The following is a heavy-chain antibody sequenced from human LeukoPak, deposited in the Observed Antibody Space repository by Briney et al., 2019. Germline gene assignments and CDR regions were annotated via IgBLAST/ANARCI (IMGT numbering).Heavy chain of an antibody. D-gene: IGHD3-10*01. J-gene: IGHJ6*03. CDR2: IYNSGST. Sequence: SETLSLTCTVSGYSISSGYFWGWIRQTPGKGLEWIGSIYNSGSTYYNPSPKSRVTLSVDTSKNQFSLQLNSVTAADTAVYYCARAGSPMVRGVIIGHYYYYMDVWGKGTTVTVSS. V-gene: IGHV4-38-2*02. CDR3: ARAGSPMVRGVIIGHYYYYMDV. CDR1: GYSISSGYF.